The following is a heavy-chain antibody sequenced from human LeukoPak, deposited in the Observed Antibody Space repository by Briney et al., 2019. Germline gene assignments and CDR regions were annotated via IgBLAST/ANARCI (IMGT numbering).Heavy chain of an antibody. CDR3: ARESWGYCSSTSCYLSYYYYYYMDV. J-gene: IGHJ6*03. Sequence: GGSLRLSCAATGFTFSSYAMSWVREAPGKGLEWVSPISGSGGSTYYADSVRSRFTISRDTSKNTQYLQVNSLRAEDTAVYYCARESWGYCSSTSCYLSYYYYYYMDVWGKGTTVTVSS. V-gene: IGHV3-23*01. CDR2: ISGSGGST. CDR1: GFTFSSYA. D-gene: IGHD2-2*01.